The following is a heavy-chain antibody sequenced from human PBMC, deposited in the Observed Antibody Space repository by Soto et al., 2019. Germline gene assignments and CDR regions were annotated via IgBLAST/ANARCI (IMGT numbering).Heavy chain of an antibody. V-gene: IGHV3-11*01. CDR2: IRSSDNTR. CDR3: ARGNALYDY. Sequence: GSLRLSCAASGISFSDYYMSWIRQAPGKGLEWVSYIRSSDNTRYYADSVKGRFTISRDNAKNSLYLQMNSLRAEDTGVYYCARGNALYDYWGQGTLVTVS. CDR1: GISFSDYY. D-gene: IGHD2-2*01. J-gene: IGHJ4*02.